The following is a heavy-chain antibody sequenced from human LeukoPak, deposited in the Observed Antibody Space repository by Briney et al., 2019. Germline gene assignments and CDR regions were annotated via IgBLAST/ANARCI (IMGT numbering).Heavy chain of an antibody. CDR2: IYYSGST. D-gene: IGHD5-24*01. CDR1: GGSISSSSYY. Sequence: SETLSLTCTVSGGSISSSSYYWGWIRQPPGKGLEWIGSIYYSGSTYYNPSLKSRVTISVDTSKNQFSLKLSSVTAADTAVYSWARGVVESAEMATITDIDYWGQETLVTVSS. CDR3: ARGVVESAEMATITDIDY. V-gene: IGHV4-39*07. J-gene: IGHJ4*02.